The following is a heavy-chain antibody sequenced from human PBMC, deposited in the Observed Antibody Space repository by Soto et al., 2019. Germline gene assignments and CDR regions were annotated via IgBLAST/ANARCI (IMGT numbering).Heavy chain of an antibody. V-gene: IGHV4-59*08. CDR2: IYYSGST. J-gene: IGHJ4*02. Sequence: PSETLSLTCTVSGGSLTSYYWSWIRQPPGKGLEWIGYIYYSGSTNYNPSLKSRVTISVDTSKNQFSLKLSSVTAADTAVYYCARRYSSSFDYWGQGTLVTVSS. D-gene: IGHD6-13*01. CDR1: GGSLTSYY. CDR3: ARRYSSSFDY.